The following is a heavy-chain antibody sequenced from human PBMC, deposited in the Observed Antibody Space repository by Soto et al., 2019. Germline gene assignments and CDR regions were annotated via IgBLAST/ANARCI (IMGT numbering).Heavy chain of an antibody. V-gene: IGHV3-48*02. CDR3: ARGSPSNFYDYGMDV. CDR1: GFTFSSYS. J-gene: IGHJ6*02. CDR2: ISSGSSII. Sequence: EVQLVESGGNLVQPGGSLRLSCETSGFTFSSYSMNWVRQPPGKGLEWVSFISSGSSIIYYADSVKGRFTISRDKGKNSLHLHMNSLRDEDTAVYFCARGSPSNFYDYGMDVWGRGTTVTVSS.